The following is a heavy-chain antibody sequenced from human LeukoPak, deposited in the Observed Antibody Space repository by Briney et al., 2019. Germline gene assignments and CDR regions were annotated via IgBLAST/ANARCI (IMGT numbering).Heavy chain of an antibody. CDR1: GYTFTRYG. CDR3: AREVSGGSGSSSNYYYYYMDV. Sequence: ASVKVSCQASGYTFTRYGISWVRQAPGQGLEGMGWMSAYNGNTHYAQKLQGRVTMTTDTSTSTAYMELRSLRSADTAVYYCAREVSGGSGSSSNYYYYYMDVWGKGTTVTVSS. D-gene: IGHD3-10*01. J-gene: IGHJ6*03. CDR2: MSAYNGNT. V-gene: IGHV1-18*01.